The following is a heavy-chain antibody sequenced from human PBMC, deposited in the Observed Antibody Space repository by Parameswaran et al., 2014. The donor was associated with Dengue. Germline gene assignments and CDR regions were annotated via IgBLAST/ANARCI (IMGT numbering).Heavy chain of an antibody. D-gene: IGHD6-6*01. J-gene: IGHJ4*02. V-gene: IGHV3-53*04. Sequence: RWIRQPPGKGLEWVSVIYSGGSTYYADSVKGRFTISRHNSKNTLYLQMNSLRAEDTAVYYCARDSSSSDWGQGTLVTVSS. CDR3: ARDSSSSD. CDR2: IYSGGST.